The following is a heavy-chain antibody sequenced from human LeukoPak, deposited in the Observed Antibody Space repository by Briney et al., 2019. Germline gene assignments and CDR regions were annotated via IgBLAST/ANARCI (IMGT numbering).Heavy chain of an antibody. D-gene: IGHD4-17*01. J-gene: IGHJ4*02. Sequence: SETLSLTCTVSGGSISSYYWSWIRQPPGKGLEWIGYIYYSGSTNYNPSLKSRVAISVDTSKNQFSLKLSSVTAAATAVYYCARSGQTVTRFYYFDYWGQGTLVTVSS. V-gene: IGHV4-59*08. CDR1: GGSISSYY. CDR2: IYYSGST. CDR3: ARSGQTVTRFYYFDY.